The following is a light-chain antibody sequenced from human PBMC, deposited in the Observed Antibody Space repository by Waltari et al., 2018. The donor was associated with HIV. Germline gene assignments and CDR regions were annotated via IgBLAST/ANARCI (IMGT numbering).Light chain of an antibody. V-gene: IGLV1-47*01. CDR2: TNN. Sequence: QSVMTQPPSASGTPGQGVTISCSGSKSNIGETYVYCYQQLPGKAPKLLIETNNQRPAGVPDRFSGSKSGTSASLAISGLRSDDEADYYCATWDDSLNGWAFGGGTKLTVL. CDR3: ATWDDSLNGWA. CDR1: KSNIGETY. J-gene: IGLJ3*02.